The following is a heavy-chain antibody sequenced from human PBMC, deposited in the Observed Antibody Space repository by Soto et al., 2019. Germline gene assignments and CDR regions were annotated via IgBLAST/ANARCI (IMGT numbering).Heavy chain of an antibody. Sequence: SVKVSCKVSGGTSRRYAITWGRQPPGPGLEWMGRIIPLLGVAEYAQEFQGRLTISADTPTNTAYMELSSLKSEDPALYYCASLRSGGSTDPDYWGQGTPVTVS. CDR3: ASLRSGGSTDPDY. CDR1: GGTSRRYA. D-gene: IGHD2-15*01. CDR2: IIPLLGVA. J-gene: IGHJ4*02. V-gene: IGHV1-69*04.